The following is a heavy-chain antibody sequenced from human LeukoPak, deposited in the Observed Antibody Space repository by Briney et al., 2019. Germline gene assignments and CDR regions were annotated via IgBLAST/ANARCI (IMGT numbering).Heavy chain of an antibody. J-gene: IGHJ2*01. CDR3: ARRAMTTAREGYFDL. D-gene: IGHD4-17*01. V-gene: IGHV4-39*07. CDR1: ADSISSRSYY. CDR2: IDYSGST. Sequence: KPSETLSLTCSVSADSISSRSYYWGWIRQPPGKGLEWIGSIDYSGSTYYKPSLKSRVTLSVDTSKNQFSLKLSSVTAADTAVYYCARRAMTTAREGYFDLWGRGTLVTVSS.